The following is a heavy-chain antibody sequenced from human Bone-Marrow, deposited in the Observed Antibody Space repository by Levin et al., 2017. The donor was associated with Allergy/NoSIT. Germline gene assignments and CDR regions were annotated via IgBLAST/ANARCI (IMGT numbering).Heavy chain of an antibody. D-gene: IGHD2/OR15-2a*01. Sequence: SCAASGFTFSNFDLRWVRQVPGKGLEWVSAINRDGSETFHADSVKGRFTIARDNSKNTLYLHMNSLRDEDTAVYFCARVNWYAGNSYMDYWGQGTLVTVSS. V-gene: IGHV3-23*05. CDR3: ARVNWYAGNSYMDY. J-gene: IGHJ4*02. CDR1: GFTFSNFD. CDR2: INRDGSET.